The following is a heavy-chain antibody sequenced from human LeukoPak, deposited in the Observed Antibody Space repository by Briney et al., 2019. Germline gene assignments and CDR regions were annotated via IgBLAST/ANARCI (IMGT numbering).Heavy chain of an antibody. D-gene: IGHD3-9*01. V-gene: IGHV4-34*01. Sequence: SETLSLTCAVYGGSFSDYYWPWIRQPPGKGLEWIGEINHSGNTKYNPSLKSRVTISVDTSKNQFSLKLSSVTAADTAVYYCARSKDILTGYCFDYWGQGTLVTVSS. J-gene: IGHJ4*02. CDR3: ARSKDILTGYCFDY. CDR2: INHSGNT. CDR1: GGSFSDYY.